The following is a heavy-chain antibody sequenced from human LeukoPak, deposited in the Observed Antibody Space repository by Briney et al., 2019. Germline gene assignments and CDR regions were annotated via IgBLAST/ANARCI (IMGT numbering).Heavy chain of an antibody. CDR3: ARGGSYDILTGYSATLDY. J-gene: IGHJ4*02. CDR1: GFTFSSYG. Sequence: GGSLRLSCAASGFTFSSYGMHWVRQAPGKGLEWVAVIWYDGSNKYYADSVKGRFTISRDNSKNTLYLQMNSLRAEDTAVYYCARGGSYDILTGYSATLDYWGQETLVTVSS. CDR2: IWYDGSNK. V-gene: IGHV3-33*01. D-gene: IGHD3-9*01.